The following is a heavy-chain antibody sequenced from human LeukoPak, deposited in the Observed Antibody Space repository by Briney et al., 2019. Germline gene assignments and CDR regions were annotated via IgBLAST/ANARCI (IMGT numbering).Heavy chain of an antibody. CDR3: ARCVGWVAVYHFDY. D-gene: IGHD1-26*01. CDR2: INHSGST. CDR1: GGSFSGYY. V-gene: IGHV4-34*01. Sequence: PSETLSLTCAVYGGSFSGYYWSWIRQPPGKGLEWIGEINHSGSTNYNPSLKSRVTLSVDTSKNQFSLKLSSVTAADTAVYYCARCVGWVAVYHFDYWGQGTLVTVSS. J-gene: IGHJ4*02.